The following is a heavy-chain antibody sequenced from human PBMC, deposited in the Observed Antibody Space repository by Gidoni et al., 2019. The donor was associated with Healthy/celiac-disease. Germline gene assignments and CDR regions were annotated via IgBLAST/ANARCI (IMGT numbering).Heavy chain of an antibody. Sequence: QVQLQESGPGLVKPSETLSLTCTVPGGSISSYYWSWIRQPPGKGLEWIGYIYDSGSTNYNPSLKSRVTISVDTSKNQFSLKLSSVTAADTAVYYCARDNSYGKFFDYWGQGTLVTVSS. V-gene: IGHV4-59*01. CDR1: GGSISSYY. CDR2: IYDSGST. CDR3: ARDNSYGKFFDY. J-gene: IGHJ4*02. D-gene: IGHD5-18*01.